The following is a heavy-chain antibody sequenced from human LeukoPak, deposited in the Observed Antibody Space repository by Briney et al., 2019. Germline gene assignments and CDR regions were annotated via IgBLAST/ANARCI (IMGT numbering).Heavy chain of an antibody. Sequence: GGSLRLSCAASGFTFSFSAMNWVRQAPGKGLEWVATIIGNGFSTYYADSVNGRFTISRDNSQNTLFLQMNSLRAEDTAIYYCAKGRRDGYNYPLFDHWGHGALVTVSS. V-gene: IGHV3-23*01. D-gene: IGHD5-24*01. CDR2: IIGNGFST. CDR3: AKGRRDGYNYPLFDH. CDR1: GFTFSFSA. J-gene: IGHJ4*01.